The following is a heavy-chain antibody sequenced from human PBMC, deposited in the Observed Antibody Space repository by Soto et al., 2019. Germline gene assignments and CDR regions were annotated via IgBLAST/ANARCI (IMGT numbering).Heavy chain of an antibody. CDR1: GYTLTDYY. CDR3: ARHATLTLFVRFDV. J-gene: IGHJ5*02. Sequence: QVQLVQSGADVKKPGASVKVSCKASGYTLTDYYMHWVRQAPGQGLEWMGWINPNSGDTDFAQKFQGRVTKTTHTSLKTAYMELSGLRSDDTAVYYCARHATLTLFVRFDVWGQGTLVTVSS. V-gene: IGHV1-2*02. D-gene: IGHD4-17*01. CDR2: INPNSGDT.